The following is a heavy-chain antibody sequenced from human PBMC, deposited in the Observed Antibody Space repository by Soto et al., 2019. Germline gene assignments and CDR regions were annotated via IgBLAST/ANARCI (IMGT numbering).Heavy chain of an antibody. Sequence: SETLSLTCTVSGDSISTSTYFWGWVRQPPGKGLEWIGSIYYSGSTYYNPSLKSRVTISVDKSNNHFSLRLNSVTAADTAVYYCATLPPRIVVRLASFPTWGQGTLVTVSS. CDR2: IYYSGST. V-gene: IGHV4-39*02. J-gene: IGHJ5*02. D-gene: IGHD2-15*01. CDR1: GDSISTSTYF. CDR3: ATLPPRIVVRLASFPT.